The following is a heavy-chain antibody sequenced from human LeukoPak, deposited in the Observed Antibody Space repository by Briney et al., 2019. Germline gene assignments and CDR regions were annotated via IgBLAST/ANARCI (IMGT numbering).Heavy chain of an antibody. CDR1: GYTFTSYD. J-gene: IGHJ3*02. V-gene: IGHV1-8*01. CDR3: ARGIKGYIATRDAFDI. D-gene: IGHD5-24*01. Sequence: ASVKVSCKASGYTFTSYDINWVRQATGQGLEWMGWMNPNSGNTGYAQKFQGRVTMTRNTSISTAYMELSSLRSEDTAAYYCARGIKGYIATRDAFDIWGQGTMVTVSS. CDR2: MNPNSGNT.